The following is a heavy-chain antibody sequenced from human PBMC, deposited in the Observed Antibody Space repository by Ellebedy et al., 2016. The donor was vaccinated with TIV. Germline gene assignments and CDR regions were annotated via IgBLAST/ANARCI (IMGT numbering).Heavy chain of an antibody. CDR2: IYSGGDT. J-gene: IGHJ2*01. Sequence: GESLKISCAASGFTVSSNYMSWVRQAPGKGLEWVSVIYSGGDTYYADSVKGRFTISRDNSNNTLYLQTNSLRAEDTAVYYCASKRFGYSSTWYRGWYFDLWGRGTLVTVSS. V-gene: IGHV3-53*01. D-gene: IGHD6-13*01. CDR3: ASKRFGYSSTWYRGWYFDL. CDR1: GFTVSSNY.